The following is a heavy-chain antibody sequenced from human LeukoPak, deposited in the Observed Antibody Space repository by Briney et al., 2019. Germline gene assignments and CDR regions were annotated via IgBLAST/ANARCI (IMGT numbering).Heavy chain of an antibody. CDR1: GYTFTGYY. D-gene: IGHD7-27*01. J-gene: IGHJ4*02. CDR3: ARAWGDLDY. Sequence: GASVKVSCKASGYTFTGYYMHWVRQAPGQGLEWMGWINPNSGNRGYAQKFQGRVTMTMNTSIRTAYMELSSLRSDDTAVYYCARAWGDLDYWGQGTLVTVSS. CDR2: INPNSGNR. V-gene: IGHV1-8*02.